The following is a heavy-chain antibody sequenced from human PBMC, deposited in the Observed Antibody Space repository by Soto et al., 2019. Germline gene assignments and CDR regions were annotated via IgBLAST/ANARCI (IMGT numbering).Heavy chain of an antibody. CDR1: GYTFTSYD. D-gene: IGHD3-22*01. J-gene: IGHJ5*02. CDR3: ARADYSSGYWFDP. CDR2: MNPNSGNT. Sequence: ASVKVSCKASGYTFTSYDINWVRQATGQGLEWMGWMNPNSGNTGYAQKFQGRVTMTRNTSISTAYMELSSLRSEDTAVYYCARADYSSGYWFDPWGQGTLVTVSS. V-gene: IGHV1-8*01.